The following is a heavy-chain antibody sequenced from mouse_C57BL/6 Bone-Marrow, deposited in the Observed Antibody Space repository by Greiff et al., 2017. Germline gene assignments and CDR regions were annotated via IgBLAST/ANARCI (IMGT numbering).Heavy chain of an antibody. D-gene: IGHD2-3*01. CDR1: GYTFTSYW. Sequence: VQLQQPGAELVKPGASVKLSCKASGYTFTSYWMQWVKQRPGQGLAWIGVIDPSDSYTNYNQKFKGKATLTVDTSSSTAYMQLSSLTSEDSAVYYCARLDGYHWYFDVWGTGTTVTVSS. CDR2: IDPSDSYT. J-gene: IGHJ1*03. V-gene: IGHV1-50*01. CDR3: ARLDGYHWYFDV.